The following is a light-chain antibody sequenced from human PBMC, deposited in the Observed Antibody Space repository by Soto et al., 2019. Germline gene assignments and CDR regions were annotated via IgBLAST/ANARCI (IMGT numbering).Light chain of an antibody. J-gene: IGKJ4*01. CDR1: QSLLHSNEHNF. V-gene: IGKV2-28*01. Sequence: IVLTQSPLSLPLIPLEPSSISFSSIQSLLHSNEHNFLDWFLQKPGQSPHLLIYLGSNQASGVPDRFCGSGPGTDFTLKISGLEAEDVGVYYCMQALQTFGGGTKVDIK. CDR3: MQALQT. CDR2: LGS.